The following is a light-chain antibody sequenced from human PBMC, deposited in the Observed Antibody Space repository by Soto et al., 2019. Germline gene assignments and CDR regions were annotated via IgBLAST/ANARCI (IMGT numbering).Light chain of an antibody. CDR2: DVS. CDR3: SSYTSSSTHYV. Sequence: QSALTQPASVSGSPGQSITISCTGTSSDVGRYHYVSWYQQHPGKAPKIMIYDVSNRPSGVSNRFSGSKSGNTASLTISGLQAEDEAEYYCSSYTSSSTHYVFGTGTKVTVL. V-gene: IGLV2-14*03. CDR1: SSDVGRYHY. J-gene: IGLJ1*01.